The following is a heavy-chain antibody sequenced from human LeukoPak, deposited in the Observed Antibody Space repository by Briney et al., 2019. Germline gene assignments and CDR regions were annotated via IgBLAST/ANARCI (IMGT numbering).Heavy chain of an antibody. CDR1: GTSITSYH. Sequence: SETLSLTCTVSGTSITSYHWSWIRQPPGKGLEWIGSYSGSTNYNPSLKSRVTISVDTSKNQFSLKLSCVTAADTAVYYCARHEAWFDPWGQGTLVTVSS. V-gene: IGHV4-59*08. CDR3: ARHEAWFDP. CDR2: YSGST. J-gene: IGHJ5*02.